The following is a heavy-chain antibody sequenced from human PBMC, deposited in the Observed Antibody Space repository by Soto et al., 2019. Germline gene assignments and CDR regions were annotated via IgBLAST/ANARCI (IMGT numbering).Heavy chain of an antibody. CDR3: AKGFFSGTYGVDY. CDR2: ISYDGSNK. V-gene: IGHV3-30*18. Sequence: QVQLVESGGGVVQPGRSLRLSCAASGFTFSSYGMHWVRQAPGKGLEWVAVISYDGSNKYYADSVKGRFTISRDKSKNTLYLQMNSLRAEDTAVYYCAKGFFSGTYGVDYWGQGTLVTVSS. CDR1: GFTFSSYG. J-gene: IGHJ4*02. D-gene: IGHD1-1*01.